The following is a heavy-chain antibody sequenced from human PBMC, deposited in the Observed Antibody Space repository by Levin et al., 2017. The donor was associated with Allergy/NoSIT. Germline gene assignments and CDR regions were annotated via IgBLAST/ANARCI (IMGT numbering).Heavy chain of an antibody. CDR2: ISYDGSNK. D-gene: IGHD2-2*01. J-gene: IGHJ4*02. CDR1: GFTFSSYA. Sequence: GASVKVSCAASGFTFSSYAMHWVRQAPGKGLEWVAVISYDGSNKYYADSVKGRFTISRDNSKNTLYLQMNSLRAEDTAVYYCARESRGYYFDYWGQGTLVTVSS. CDR3: ARESRGYYFDY. V-gene: IGHV3-30-3*01.